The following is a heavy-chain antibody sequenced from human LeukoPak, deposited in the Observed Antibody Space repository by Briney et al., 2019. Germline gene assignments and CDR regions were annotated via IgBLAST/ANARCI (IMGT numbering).Heavy chain of an antibody. CDR2: IWYDGSNK. J-gene: IGHJ4*02. CDR1: GFTFSSYG. Sequence: PGGSLRLSCAASGFTFSSYGMHLVRQAPGKGLEWVAVIWYDGSNKYYADSVKGRFTISRDNSKNTLYLQMNSLRAEDTAVYYCARDAHYYDSSGYVGYFDYWGQGTLVTVSS. V-gene: IGHV3-33*01. CDR3: ARDAHYYDSSGYVGYFDY. D-gene: IGHD3-22*01.